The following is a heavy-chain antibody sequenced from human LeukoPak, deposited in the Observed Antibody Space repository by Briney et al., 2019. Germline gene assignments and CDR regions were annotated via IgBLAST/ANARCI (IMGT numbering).Heavy chain of an antibody. J-gene: IGHJ4*02. V-gene: IGHV1-18*01. CDR2: ISGYNGNT. CDR1: GYTFTSYG. D-gene: IGHD3-10*01. Sequence: ASVKVSCKTSGYTFTSYGISWVRQAPGRGLEWMGWISGYNGNTNYAQKLQGRVTMTTDTSTRTAYMELSSLRSEDTAVYYCAREFRPTLGRFGELSFRVDIFDYWGQGTLVTVSS. CDR3: AREFRPTLGRFGELSFRVDIFDY.